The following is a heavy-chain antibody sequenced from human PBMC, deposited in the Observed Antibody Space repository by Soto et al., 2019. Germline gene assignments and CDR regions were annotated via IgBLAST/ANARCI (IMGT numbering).Heavy chain of an antibody. CDR2: IKQDGSEK. V-gene: IGHV3-7*01. D-gene: IGHD3-16*02. Sequence: PGGSLRLSCAASGFTFSSYWMSWVRQAPGKGLEWVANIKQDGSEKYYVDSVKGRFTISRDNAKNSLYLQMNSLRAEDTAVYYCARGRAVDYIWGSYRRSIPHPFDYWGQGTLVTVSS. CDR1: GFTFSSYW. J-gene: IGHJ4*02. CDR3: ARGRAVDYIWGSYRRSIPHPFDY.